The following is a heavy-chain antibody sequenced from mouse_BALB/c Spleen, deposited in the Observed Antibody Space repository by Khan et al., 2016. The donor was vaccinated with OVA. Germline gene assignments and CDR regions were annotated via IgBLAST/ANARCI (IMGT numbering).Heavy chain of an antibody. J-gene: IGHJ2*01. CDR3: ARVYGGDFDY. CDR1: GYSITSDYA. CDR2: ISYSGNT. D-gene: IGHD1-1*01. Sequence: EVQLVESGPGLVKPSQSLSLTCTVTGYSITSDYAWNWIRQFPGNKLEWMGFISYSGNTNYNPSLKSRISITRDTSKNQFFLQLNSVTTEDTATDYGARVYGGDFDYWGQGTTLTVSS. V-gene: IGHV3-2*02.